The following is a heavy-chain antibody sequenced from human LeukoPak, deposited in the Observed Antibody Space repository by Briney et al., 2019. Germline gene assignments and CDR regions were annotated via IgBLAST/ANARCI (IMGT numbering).Heavy chain of an antibody. CDR1: GYTFTGYY. V-gene: IGHV1-2*06. CDR2: INPNSGGT. CDR3: ASLFTMVRELKDY. Sequence: ASVKVSCKASGYTFTGYYMHWVRQAPGQGLEWMGRINPNSGGTNYAQKFQGRVTMTRDTSISTAYMELSRLRSDDTAVYYCASLFTMVRELKDYWGQGTLVTVPS. D-gene: IGHD3-10*01. J-gene: IGHJ4*02.